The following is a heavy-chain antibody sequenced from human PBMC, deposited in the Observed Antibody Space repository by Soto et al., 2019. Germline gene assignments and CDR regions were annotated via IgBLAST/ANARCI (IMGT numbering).Heavy chain of an antibody. CDR1: GGSISSGGYY. CDR3: ARDRRYCSSTSCYEGYYYYYGMDV. CDR2: IYYSGST. Sequence: SETLSLTCTVSGGSISSGGYYWSWIRQHPGKGLEWIGYIYYSGSTYYNPSLKSRVTISVDTSKNQFSLKLSSVTAADTAVYYCARDRRYCSSTSCYEGYYYYYGMDVWGQGTTVTVSS. J-gene: IGHJ6*02. D-gene: IGHD2-2*01. V-gene: IGHV4-31*03.